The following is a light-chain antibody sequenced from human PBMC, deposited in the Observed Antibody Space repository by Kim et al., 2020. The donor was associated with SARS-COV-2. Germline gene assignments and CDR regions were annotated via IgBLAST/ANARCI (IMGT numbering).Light chain of an antibody. Sequence: QAVVTQEPSLTVSPGGTVTLTCGSSTGAVTSGHYPYWFQQKPGQAPRTLIYDTSNKHSWTPARFLGSLLGGKAALTLSGAQPEDEAEYYCLLSYSGARVVFGGGTQLTVL. J-gene: IGLJ2*01. CDR1: TGAVTSGHY. CDR3: LLSYSGARVV. CDR2: DTS. V-gene: IGLV7-46*01.